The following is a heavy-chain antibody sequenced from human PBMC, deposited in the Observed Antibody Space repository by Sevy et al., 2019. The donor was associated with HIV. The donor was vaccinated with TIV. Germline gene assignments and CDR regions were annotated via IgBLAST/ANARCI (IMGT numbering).Heavy chain of an antibody. CDR3: AKDAKDIVVVPAANDYYYYGMDV. J-gene: IGHJ6*02. Sequence: GGSLRLSCAASGFTFSSYGMHWVRQAPGKGLEWVAVISYDGSNKYYADPVKGRFTISRDNSKNTLYLQMNGLRAEDTAVYYCAKDAKDIVVVPAANDYYYYGMDVWGQGTTVTVSS. V-gene: IGHV3-30*18. CDR1: GFTFSSYG. D-gene: IGHD2-2*01. CDR2: ISYDGSNK.